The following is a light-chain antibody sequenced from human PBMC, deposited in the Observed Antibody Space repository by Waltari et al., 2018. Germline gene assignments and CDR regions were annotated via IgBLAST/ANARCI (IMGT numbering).Light chain of an antibody. CDR2: AAS. Sequence: IQMTQSPSSLSASIGDRVTITCRASHHIDNNLNWYQQKPGKAPKLLISAASTLQSGVPSRFTGSGYGTDFTLPISSLQPADIATYSCQQSQGVPFTFGQGTKVELK. V-gene: IGKV1-39*01. CDR1: HHIDNN. CDR3: QQSQGVPFT. J-gene: IGKJ2*01.